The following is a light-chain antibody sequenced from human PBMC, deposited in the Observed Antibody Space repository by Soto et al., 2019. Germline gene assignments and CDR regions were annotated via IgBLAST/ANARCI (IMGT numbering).Light chain of an antibody. Sequence: DIVMTQSPDALAVSLGERTTIDCKSSQNVLYSSNNRNYLAWYQHKPGQPPKLLIYWASTRESGVPDRFSGSGSGTDFTLTISSLQAEDVAVYYCQQYYTTPRTFGQGTKVDIK. CDR2: WAS. J-gene: IGKJ1*01. V-gene: IGKV4-1*01. CDR3: QQYYTTPRT. CDR1: QNVLYSSNNRNY.